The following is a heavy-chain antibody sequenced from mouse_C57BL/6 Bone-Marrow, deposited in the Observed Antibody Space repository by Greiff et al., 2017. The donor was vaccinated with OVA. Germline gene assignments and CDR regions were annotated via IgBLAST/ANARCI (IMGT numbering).Heavy chain of an antibody. D-gene: IGHD2-1*01. CDR1: GYTFTSYW. V-gene: IGHV1-64*01. Sequence: QVQLQQPGAELVKPGASVKLSCKASGYTFTSYWMHWVKQRPGQGLEWIGMIHPNSGSTNYNEKFKSKAPLTVDKSSSTAYMQLSSLTSEDSAVYYCAKRGGNYGCYYFDDWGQGTTLTVSS. J-gene: IGHJ2*01. CDR2: IHPNSGST. CDR3: AKRGGNYGCYYFDD.